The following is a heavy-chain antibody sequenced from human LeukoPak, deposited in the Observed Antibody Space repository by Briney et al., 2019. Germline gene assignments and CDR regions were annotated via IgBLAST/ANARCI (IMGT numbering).Heavy chain of an antibody. CDR3: ASLSYSYESSGFDS. V-gene: IGHV5-51*01. CDR2: IYPGNSDT. CDR1: QYTFSNYW. D-gene: IGHD3-22*01. Sequence: GESLKISCKGSQYTFSNYWIGWERQMPGKGLEWMGLIYPGNSDTRYGPSFKGQVTISVDKSITTAYLQWSSLKASDTAMYYCASLSYSYESSGFDSWGQGTLVIVSS. J-gene: IGHJ5*01.